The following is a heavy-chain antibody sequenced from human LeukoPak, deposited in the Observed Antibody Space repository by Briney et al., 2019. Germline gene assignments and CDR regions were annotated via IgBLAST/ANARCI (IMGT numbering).Heavy chain of an antibody. Sequence: ASVKVSCKASGGTFSSYAISWVRQAPGQGLEWMGRIIPIFGTANYAQKFQGRVTITTDESTSTAYMELSSLRSEDTAVYYCASANGGPWSGYYAFDIWGQGTMVTVSS. D-gene: IGHD3-3*01. CDR1: GGTFSSYA. CDR3: ASANGGPWSGYYAFDI. CDR2: IIPIFGTA. J-gene: IGHJ3*02. V-gene: IGHV1-69*05.